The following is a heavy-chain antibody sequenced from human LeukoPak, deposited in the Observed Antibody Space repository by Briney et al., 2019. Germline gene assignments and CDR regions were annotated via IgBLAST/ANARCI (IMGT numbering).Heavy chain of an antibody. V-gene: IGHV4-61*09. J-gene: IGHJ4*02. CDR1: GGSISSGSHY. CDR3: ARARYSTSSPLEF. Sequence: SQTLSLTCTVSGGSISSGSHYWSWIRQPAGKGLEWIGHIHTSGRTNYNPSLKSRVSISEDTSRDQFSLRLSSVTAADTAVYYCARARYSTSSPLEFWGRGTLVTVSS. D-gene: IGHD6-6*01. CDR2: IHTSGRT.